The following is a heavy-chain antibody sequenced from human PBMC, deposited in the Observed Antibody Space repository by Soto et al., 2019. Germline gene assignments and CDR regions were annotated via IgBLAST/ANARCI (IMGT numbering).Heavy chain of an antibody. D-gene: IGHD3-22*01. CDR2: ISGSGGST. V-gene: IGHV3-23*01. CDR1: GFTFSSYA. J-gene: IGHJ3*02. CDR3: AKEVGGYYYDSSGYYHDAFDI. Sequence: GGSLRLSCAASGFTFSSYAMSWVRQAPGKGLEWVSAISGSGGSTYYADSVKGRFTISRDNSKNTLYLQMNSLRAEDTAVYYCAKEVGGYYYDSSGYYHDAFDIWGQGTMVT.